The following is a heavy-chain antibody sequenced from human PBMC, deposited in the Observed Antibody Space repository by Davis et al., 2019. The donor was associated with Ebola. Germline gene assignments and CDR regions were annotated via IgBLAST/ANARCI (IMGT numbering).Heavy chain of an antibody. V-gene: IGHV3-74*01. CDR3: ARAVNGNYGKFDC. CDR1: GFTLSSYW. J-gene: IGHJ4*02. CDR2: ISPDGSST. Sequence: GESLKISCAASGFTLSSYWMHWVRQAPGKGLMWVSRISPDGSSTSYADSVKGRFTISRDIAKNTLYLQVNSLRAEDTAVYYCARAVNGNYGKFDCWGQGTLVTVSS. D-gene: IGHD1-7*01.